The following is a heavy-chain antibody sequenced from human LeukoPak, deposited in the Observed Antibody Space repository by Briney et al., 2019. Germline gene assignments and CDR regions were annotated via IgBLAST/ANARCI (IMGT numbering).Heavy chain of an antibody. Sequence: SETLSLTCTVSGGSISSSSYYWGWIRQPPGKGLEWIGSIYYSGSTYYNPSLKSRVTISVDTSKNQFSLKLSSVTAADTAVYYCARSSYYYDSSGFHHAFDIWGQGTMVTVSS. CDR3: ARSSYYYDSSGFHHAFDI. J-gene: IGHJ3*02. V-gene: IGHV4-39*07. CDR1: GGSISSSSYY. D-gene: IGHD3-22*01. CDR2: IYYSGST.